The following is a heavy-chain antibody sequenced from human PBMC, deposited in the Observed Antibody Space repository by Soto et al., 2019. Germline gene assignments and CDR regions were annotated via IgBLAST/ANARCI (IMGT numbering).Heavy chain of an antibody. CDR2: INPYNGNT. Sequence: GASVKVSCKSSRYTFTSYGLSCARQSPGQGLEWMGWINPYNGNTKDTQKLQGRVTMTTDTSTSTAYMELRSLRSDDTAVYYCAREYCDSTRCFLPVYWGQGALVTVSS. V-gene: IGHV1-18*01. D-gene: IGHD2-2*01. J-gene: IGHJ4*02. CDR3: AREYCDSTRCFLPVY. CDR1: RYTFTSYG.